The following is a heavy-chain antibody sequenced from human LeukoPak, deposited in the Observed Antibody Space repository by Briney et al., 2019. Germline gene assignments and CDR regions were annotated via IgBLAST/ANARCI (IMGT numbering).Heavy chain of an antibody. V-gene: IGHV3-21*01. CDR2: ISSSSSYI. CDR1: GFTFSSYS. D-gene: IGHD3-22*01. J-gene: IGHJ4*02. CDR3: ARGPGHYYDSSGGIN. Sequence: GGSLRLSCAASGFTFSSYSMNWVRQAPGKGLEWVSSISSSSSYIYYADSVKGRFTISRDNAKNSLYLQMNSLRAEDTAVYYCARGPGHYYDSSGGINWGQGTLVTVSS.